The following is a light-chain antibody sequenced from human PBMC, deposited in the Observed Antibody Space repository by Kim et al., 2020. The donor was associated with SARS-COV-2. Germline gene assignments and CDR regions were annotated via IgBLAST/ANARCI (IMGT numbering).Light chain of an antibody. J-gene: IGLJ2*01. Sequence: GQKVTISCSGSSSNIGKNYVSWYQQCPGTAPKLLIYDNNKRHSGIPDRFSGSKSGTSATMGITGLQTGDEADYYCGTWDSSLNGLVFGGGTQLTVL. CDR1: SSNIGKNY. CDR3: GTWDSSLNGLV. V-gene: IGLV1-51*01. CDR2: DNN.